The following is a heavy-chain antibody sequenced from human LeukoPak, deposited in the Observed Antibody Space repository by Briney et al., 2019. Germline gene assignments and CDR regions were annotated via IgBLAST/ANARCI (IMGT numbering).Heavy chain of an antibody. CDR2: ISGSGGST. CDR3: ANVRYSSSWYQNDY. D-gene: IGHD6-13*01. V-gene: IGHV3-23*01. CDR1: GFTFSSYS. J-gene: IGHJ4*02. Sequence: GGSLRLSCAASGFTFSSYSMNWVRQAPGKGLEWVSAISGSGGSTYYADSVKGRFTISRDNSKNTLYLQMNSLRAEDTAVYYCANVRYSSSWYQNDYWGQGTLVTDSS.